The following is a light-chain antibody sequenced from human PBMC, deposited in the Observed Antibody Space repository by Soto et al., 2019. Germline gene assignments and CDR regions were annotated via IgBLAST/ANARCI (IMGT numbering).Light chain of an antibody. CDR2: GAS. CDR1: QSVSSN. V-gene: IGKV3-15*01. CDR3: QQYNNWPLT. J-gene: IGKJ1*01. Sequence: EIVMTQSPVTLSVFPGERATLSCRASQSVSSNLAWHQQKPGQAPRLLIYGASTRATGIPARFSGSGSGTEFTLTISSLQSEDFAVYYCQQYNNWPLTFGQGTKVDIK.